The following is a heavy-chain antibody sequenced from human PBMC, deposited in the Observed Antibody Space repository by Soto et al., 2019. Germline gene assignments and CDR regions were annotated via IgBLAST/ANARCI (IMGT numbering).Heavy chain of an antibody. J-gene: IGHJ6*02. CDR2: ISGSGGST. D-gene: IGHD3-10*01. Sequence: PGGSLRLSCAASGFTFSSYGMSWVRQAPGKGLEWVSAISGSGGSTYYADSVKGRFTISRDNSKNTLYLQMNSLRAEDTAVYYCAKVNGAYGSATNPDYYGMDVWGQGTTVTVSS. V-gene: IGHV3-23*01. CDR1: GFTFSSYG. CDR3: AKVNGAYGSATNPDYYGMDV.